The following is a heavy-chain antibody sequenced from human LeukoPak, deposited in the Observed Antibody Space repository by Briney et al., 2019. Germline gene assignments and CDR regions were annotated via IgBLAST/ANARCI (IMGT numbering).Heavy chain of an antibody. CDR2: IYYSGST. CDR1: GGSISRGDYY. CDR3: ARTHGIVGATFFDY. J-gene: IGHJ4*02. Sequence: SETLSLTCTVSGGSISRGDYYWSWIRQPPGKGLEWIGYIYYSGSTYYNPSLKSRVALSLDTSKNQFSLQLISVTAADTAVYYCARTHGIVGATFFDYWGQGTLVTVSS. D-gene: IGHD1-26*01. V-gene: IGHV4-30-4*08.